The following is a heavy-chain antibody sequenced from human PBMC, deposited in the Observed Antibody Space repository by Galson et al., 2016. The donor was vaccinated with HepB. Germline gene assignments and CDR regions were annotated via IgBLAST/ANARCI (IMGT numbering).Heavy chain of an antibody. V-gene: IGHV1-18*01. J-gene: IGHJ4*02. Sequence: SVKVSCKASGYTFTTYAISWVRQAPGQWLEWMGWISTYNGNTNYAQKFQDRVTMTTDTSTNTAYMELRSLRSDDTAVYYCARDSNLLLSGIDFDFWGQGTLVTVSS. CDR3: ARDSNLLLSGIDFDF. CDR1: GYTFTTYA. CDR2: ISTYNGNT. D-gene: IGHD2-2*01.